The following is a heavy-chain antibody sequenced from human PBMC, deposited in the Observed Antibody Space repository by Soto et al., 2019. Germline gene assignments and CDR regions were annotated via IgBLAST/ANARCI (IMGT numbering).Heavy chain of an antibody. V-gene: IGHV4-38-2*01. CDR2: IYHVGST. CDR3: ARVGPWVPYYYDSSPYTFENWFDP. Sequence: PSETLSLTCAVSGYSISSGYYWGWLRQPPGKGLEWIGSIYHVGSTYCNPSLNSRVTLSIDMTNNHVSLILNSVTAADTAVYYCARVGPWVPYYYDSSPYTFENWFDPWGQGTPVIFSS. CDR1: GYSISSGYY. D-gene: IGHD3-22*01. J-gene: IGHJ5*02.